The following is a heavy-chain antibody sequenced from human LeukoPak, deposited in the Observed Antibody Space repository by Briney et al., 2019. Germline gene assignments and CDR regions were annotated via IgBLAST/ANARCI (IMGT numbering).Heavy chain of an antibody. J-gene: IGHJ6*02. CDR1: GYTFTGYY. V-gene: IGHV1-2*02. CDR3: ARGAGDPTMVRGVIITCYGMDV. Sequence: ASVKVSCKASGYTFTGYYMHWVRQAPGQGLEWMGWINPNSGGTNYAQKFQGRVTMTRDTSISTAYMELSRLRSEDTAVYYCARGAGDPTMVRGVIITCYGMDVWGQGTTVTVSS. CDR2: INPNSGGT. D-gene: IGHD3-10*01.